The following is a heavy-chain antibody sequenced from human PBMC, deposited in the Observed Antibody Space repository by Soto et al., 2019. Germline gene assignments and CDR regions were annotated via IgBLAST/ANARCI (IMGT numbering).Heavy chain of an antibody. D-gene: IGHD3-22*01. CDR1: GYSFTRHD. CDR3: ARGAYNDVSRWFGP. J-gene: IGHJ5*02. CDR2: MYPNSGNA. V-gene: IGHV1-8*01. Sequence: QVQLVQSGAEVRKPGASVRVSGKATGYSFTRHDIHWLRQAAGQGLEWMGWMYPNSGNAVYAQKFQVRVTMTRNTTITTAYFEVTSLKSEDTAVYFCARGAYNDVSRWFGPWGQGTLVTNS.